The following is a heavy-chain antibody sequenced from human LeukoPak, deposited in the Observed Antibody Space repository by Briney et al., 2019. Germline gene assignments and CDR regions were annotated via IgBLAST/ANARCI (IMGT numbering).Heavy chain of an antibody. CDR2: ISGSGGST. Sequence: GGSLRLSCAASGFTFSSYAMSGVRQAPGRGLDWAPAISGSGGSTYYADSVKGRFTISRDNSKNTLYLQMNSLRAEDAAVYYCAKDLDCSSTSCYPDYWGQGTLVTVSS. D-gene: IGHD2-2*01. CDR3: AKDLDCSSTSCYPDY. V-gene: IGHV3-23*01. CDR1: GFTFSSYA. J-gene: IGHJ4*02.